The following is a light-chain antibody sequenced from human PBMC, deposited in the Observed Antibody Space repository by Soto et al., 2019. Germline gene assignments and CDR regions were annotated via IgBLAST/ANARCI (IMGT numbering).Light chain of an antibody. CDR3: HQYATSPQT. Sequence: EILLTQSPGTLSLCPGERATLSCRASQSVPKNYLAWYQQEPGQAPRLLIYGPSSRATGIPDRFSGSGSGTDFTLTISRLVPEDFAAYYCHQYATSPQTFGQGTKVEIK. CDR2: GPS. V-gene: IGKV3-20*01. J-gene: IGKJ1*01. CDR1: QSVPKNY.